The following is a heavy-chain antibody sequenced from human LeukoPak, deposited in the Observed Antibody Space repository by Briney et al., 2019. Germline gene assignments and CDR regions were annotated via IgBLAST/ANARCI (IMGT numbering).Heavy chain of an antibody. CDR3: ARDMLVVFDAFDI. CDR2: ISYDGSNK. D-gene: IGHD6-6*01. Sequence: GGSLRLSCAASGFTFSSYAMHWVRQAPGKGLEWVAVISYDGSNKYYADSVKGRFTISRDNSKNTLYLQMNSLRAEDTAVYYCARDMLVVFDAFDIWGQGTMVTVSS. J-gene: IGHJ3*02. CDR1: GFTFSSYA. V-gene: IGHV3-30*04.